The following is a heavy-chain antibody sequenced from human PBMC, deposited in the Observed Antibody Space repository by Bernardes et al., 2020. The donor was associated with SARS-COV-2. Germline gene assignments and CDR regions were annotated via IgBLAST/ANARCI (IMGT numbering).Heavy chain of an antibody. Sequence: VGSLRLSCAASGFPFSTYWMHWVRQAPGKGLVWVSRIKPDGTTTAYADSVKGRFTVSRDNAKNTLYLQMNSLRAEDTAVYYCATGRYNSYYYFDYWGQGALISVSS. D-gene: IGHD1-20*01. CDR3: ATGRYNSYYYFDY. CDR1: GFPFSTYW. V-gene: IGHV3-74*01. J-gene: IGHJ4*02. CDR2: IKPDGTTT.